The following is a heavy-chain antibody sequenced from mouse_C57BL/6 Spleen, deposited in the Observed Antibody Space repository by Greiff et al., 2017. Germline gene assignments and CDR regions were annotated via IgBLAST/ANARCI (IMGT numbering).Heavy chain of an antibody. J-gene: IGHJ2*01. D-gene: IGHD1-1*01. V-gene: IGHV10-3*01. CDR1: GFTFNTYA. Sequence: EVHLVESGGGLVQPKGSLTLSCAASGFTFNTYAMHWVRQAPGKGLEWVARIRSKSSNYATYYADSVKDRFTISRDDSQSMLYLQMNNLKTEDTAMNYYVRENDGSGRGGFDYWGQGTTLTVSS. CDR3: VRENDGSGRGGFDY. CDR2: IRSKSSNYAT.